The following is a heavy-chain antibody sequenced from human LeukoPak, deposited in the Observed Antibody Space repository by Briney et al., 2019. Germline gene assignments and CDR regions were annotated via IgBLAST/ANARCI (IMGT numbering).Heavy chain of an antibody. V-gene: IGHV3-33*01. CDR1: GFTFSGYG. J-gene: IGHJ4*02. Sequence: GGSLRLSCAASGFTFSGYGMHWVRQAPGKGLEWVADIWYDGSNKYYADSVKGRFTISRDNSKNTPYLQMNSLRAEDTAVYYCARGVKTVDYWGQGTLVTVSS. CDR2: IWYDGSNK. D-gene: IGHD4-23*01. CDR3: ARGVKTVDY.